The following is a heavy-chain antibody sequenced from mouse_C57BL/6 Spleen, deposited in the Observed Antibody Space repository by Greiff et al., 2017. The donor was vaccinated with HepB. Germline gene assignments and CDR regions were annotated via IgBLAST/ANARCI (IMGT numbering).Heavy chain of an antibody. CDR3: AKRSNYGVYAMDY. D-gene: IGHD2-5*01. V-gene: IGHV2-9*01. J-gene: IGHJ4*01. Sequence: QVQLQQSGPGLVAPSQSLSITCPVSGFSLTSYGVDWVRPPPGKGLEWLGVIWGGGSTNYNSALMSRLSISKDNSKSQVFLKMNSLQTDDTAMYYGAKRSNYGVYAMDYWGQGTAVTVSS. CDR1: GFSLTSYG. CDR2: IWGGGST.